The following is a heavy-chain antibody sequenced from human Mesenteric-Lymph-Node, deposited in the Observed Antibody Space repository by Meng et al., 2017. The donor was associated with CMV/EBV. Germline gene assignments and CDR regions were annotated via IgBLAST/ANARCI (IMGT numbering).Heavy chain of an antibody. CDR3: AREPTGKTFFDY. Sequence: GGSLRLSCVASGFTFSSYVMHWVRQAPGKGLEWVASIRSDGIKEYFTDSVKGRFTISRDNAKNSLYLQMDSLRAEDSAVYYCAREPTGKTFFDYWGQGTLVTVSS. J-gene: IGHJ4*02. CDR2: IRSDGIKE. V-gene: IGHV3-30*02. D-gene: IGHD1/OR15-1a*01. CDR1: GFTFSSYV.